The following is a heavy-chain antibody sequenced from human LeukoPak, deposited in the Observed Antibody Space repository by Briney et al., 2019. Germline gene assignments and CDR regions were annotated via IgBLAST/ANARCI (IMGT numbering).Heavy chain of an antibody. CDR1: GFTFSSYA. Sequence: PGGSLRLSCAASGFTFSSYAMSWVRQAPGKGLEWVSAIRGSGDRTHYADSVKGRFTISRDNANNSLHLQMNSLRAEDTAVYYCARDLKAAACLDYWGQGTLVTVSS. CDR3: ARDLKAAACLDY. J-gene: IGHJ4*02. D-gene: IGHD2-15*01. V-gene: IGHV3-23*01. CDR2: IRGSGDRT.